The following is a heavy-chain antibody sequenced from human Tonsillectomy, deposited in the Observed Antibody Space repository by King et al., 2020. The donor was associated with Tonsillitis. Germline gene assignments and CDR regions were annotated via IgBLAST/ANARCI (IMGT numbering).Heavy chain of an antibody. CDR2: IWYDGSIK. D-gene: IGHD5-24*01. V-gene: IGHV3-33*01. CDR1: GFTFSGYG. J-gene: IGHJ4*02. CDR3: ARDRGEMATLDY. Sequence: VQLVESGGGVVQPGRSLRLSCAASGFTFSGYGMHWVRQAPGTGLGWVAVIWYDGSIKYYADSVKGRLTISSDNSTNTLYLQMNSLRAEDTAVYYCARDRGEMATLDYWGQGTLVTVSS.